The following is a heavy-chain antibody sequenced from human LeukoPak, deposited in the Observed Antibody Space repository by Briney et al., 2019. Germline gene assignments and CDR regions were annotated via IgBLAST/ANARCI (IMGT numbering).Heavy chain of an antibody. CDR3: ARMIQLRFLEWFHFDY. CDR1: GGSISSYY. V-gene: IGHV4-4*07. J-gene: IGHJ4*02. Sequence: PSETLSHTCTVSGGSISSYYWSWIRQPAGKGLEWIWRIYTSGSTNYNPSLKSRVTMSVDTSKNQFSLKLSSVTAADTAVYYCARMIQLRFLEWFHFDYWGQGTLVTVSS. CDR2: IYTSGST. D-gene: IGHD3-3*01.